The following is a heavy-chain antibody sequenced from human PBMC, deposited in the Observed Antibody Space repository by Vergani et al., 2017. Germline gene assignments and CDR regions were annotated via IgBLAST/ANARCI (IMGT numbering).Heavy chain of an antibody. Sequence: QVQLQESGPGLVKPSQTLSLTCTVSGGSISSGSYYWSWIRQPAGKGLEWIGRIYTSGTTSYNPSLKSRVTISVDTSKNQFSLKLSSVTAADTAVYYCARGRHPDYYYYCYMDVWGKGTTVTVSS. J-gene: IGHJ6*03. CDR3: ARGRHPDYYYYCYMDV. V-gene: IGHV4-61*02. CDR1: GGSISSGSYY. CDR2: IYTSGTT.